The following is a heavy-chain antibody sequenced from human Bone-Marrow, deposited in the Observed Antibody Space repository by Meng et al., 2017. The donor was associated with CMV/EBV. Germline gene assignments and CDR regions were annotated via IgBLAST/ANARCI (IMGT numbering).Heavy chain of an antibody. CDR1: GFSFSSYE. V-gene: IGHV3-48*03. J-gene: IGHJ4*02. Sequence: GESLKISCVASGFSFSSYEMNWVRQAPGKGLEWISYISSSGNTVYYADSVKGRFTISRDNAKNSLYLQMSNLRGDDTALYYCARDPSGEYYFDYWGQGTLVTVSS. CDR3: ARDPSGEYYFDY. D-gene: IGHD6-19*01. CDR2: ISSSGNTV.